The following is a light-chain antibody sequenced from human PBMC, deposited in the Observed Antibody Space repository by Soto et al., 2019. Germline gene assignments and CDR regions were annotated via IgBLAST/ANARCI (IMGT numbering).Light chain of an antibody. J-gene: IGKJ4*01. CDR3: QQSYDTVA. Sequence: ETVMTQSPATLSVSPGERATLSCRASQSVSSNLAWYQQRPGQAPRLLIYGASTRAGGIPARFSGSGSGTDFTLTISSLQREDFATYYCQQSYDTVAFGGGTKVDIK. V-gene: IGKV3-15*01. CDR2: GAS. CDR1: QSVSSN.